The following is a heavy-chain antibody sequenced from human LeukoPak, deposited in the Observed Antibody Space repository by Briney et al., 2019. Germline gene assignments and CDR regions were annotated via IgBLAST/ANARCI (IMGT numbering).Heavy chain of an antibody. CDR1: GFIVSSSY. CDR2: IQTNEDT. D-gene: IGHD3-10*01. CDR3: ARDSYSRD. J-gene: IGHJ4*02. Sequence: GGSLRLSCAASGFIVSSSYMSWVRQAPGKGLEWVSLIQTNEDTYYADSVTGRFTISRDNSKNTLYLEMNSLRAEDTAVYYCARDSYSRDWGQGTLVTVSS. V-gene: IGHV3-53*01.